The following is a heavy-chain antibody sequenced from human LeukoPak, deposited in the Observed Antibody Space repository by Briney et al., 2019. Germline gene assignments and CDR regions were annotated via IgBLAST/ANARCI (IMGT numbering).Heavy chain of an antibody. Sequence: SETLSLTCAVYGGSFSGYYWSWIRQPPGKGLEWIGEINHSGSTNYNPSLKSRVTISVDTSKNQFSLKLSSVTAADTAVYYCARDSYGFDYWGQGTLITVSS. CDR2: INHSGST. D-gene: IGHD5-18*01. CDR3: ARDSYGFDY. V-gene: IGHV4-34*01. J-gene: IGHJ4*02. CDR1: GGSFSGYY.